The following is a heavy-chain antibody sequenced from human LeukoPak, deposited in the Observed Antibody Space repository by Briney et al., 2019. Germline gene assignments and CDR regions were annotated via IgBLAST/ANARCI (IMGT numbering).Heavy chain of an antibody. Sequence: ASVKVSCKASGGTFSSYAISWVRQAPGQGLEWMGGIIPIFGTANYAQKFQGRVTITADESTSTAYMELSSLRSEDTAVYYCGRDARPGIATTGTLDYWGQGTLGTVSS. CDR2: IIPIFGTA. J-gene: IGHJ4*02. CDR1: GGTFSSYA. V-gene: IGHV1-69*13. CDR3: GRDARPGIATTGTLDY. D-gene: IGHD6-13*01.